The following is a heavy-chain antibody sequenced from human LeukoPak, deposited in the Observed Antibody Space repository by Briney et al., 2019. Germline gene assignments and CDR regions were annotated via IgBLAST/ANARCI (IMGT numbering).Heavy chain of an antibody. D-gene: IGHD1-7*01. V-gene: IGHV3-48*01. Sequence: GGSLRLSCAASGFTFSSYSMNLVRQAPGKGLEWVSYISSSSSTIYYADSVKGRFTISRDNAKNSLYLQMNSLRAEDTAVYYCARANWNYVNWFDPWGQGTLVTVSS. J-gene: IGHJ5*02. CDR1: GFTFSSYS. CDR3: ARANWNYVNWFDP. CDR2: ISSSSSTI.